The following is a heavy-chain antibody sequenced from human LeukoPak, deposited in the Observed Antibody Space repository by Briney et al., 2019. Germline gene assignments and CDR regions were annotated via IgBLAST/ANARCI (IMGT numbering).Heavy chain of an antibody. CDR1: GFTFSSFW. J-gene: IGHJ3*01. Sequence: GGSLRLSCAASGFTFSSFWMSWIRQAPGKGLEWISYISSSSSAIYYGDSVKGRFAISRDNAKNSLYLQMNSLRVEDTAVYYCARVGYSRSWHSGSAFDVWGQGTMVTVSS. CDR3: ARVGYSRSWHSGSAFDV. V-gene: IGHV3-48*04. CDR2: ISSSSSAI. D-gene: IGHD6-13*01.